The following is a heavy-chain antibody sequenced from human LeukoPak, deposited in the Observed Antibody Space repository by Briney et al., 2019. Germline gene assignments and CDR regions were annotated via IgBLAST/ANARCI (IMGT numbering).Heavy chain of an antibody. V-gene: IGHV3-74*01. CDR2: INSDGSST. J-gene: IGHJ4*02. D-gene: IGHD3-22*01. CDR3: ARQPSGYSNLDS. CDR1: GFTFSSYW. Sequence: GGSLRLSCAASGFTFSSYWMHWVRQAPGKGLVWVSRINSDGSSTTYADSVKGRFTISRDNAKNTLYLQMNSLRAEDTAVYYCARQPSGYSNLDSWGQGTLVTVSS.